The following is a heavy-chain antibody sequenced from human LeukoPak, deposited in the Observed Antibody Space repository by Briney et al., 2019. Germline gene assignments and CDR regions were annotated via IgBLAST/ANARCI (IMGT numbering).Heavy chain of an antibody. V-gene: IGHV3-74*01. CDR1: GFTFSSYW. J-gene: IGHJ4*02. Sequence: GGSLRLSCAASGFTFSSYWMHWVRQAPGKGLVWVSRINSDGSSTSYADSVKGRFTISRDNAKNTLYLQMNGLRAEDTAVYYCARDPYGGSQIDYWGQGTLVTVFS. D-gene: IGHD4-23*01. CDR2: INSDGSST. CDR3: ARDPYGGSQIDY.